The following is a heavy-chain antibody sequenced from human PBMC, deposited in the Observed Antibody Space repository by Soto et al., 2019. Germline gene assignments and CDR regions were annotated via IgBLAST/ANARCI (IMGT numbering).Heavy chain of an antibody. D-gene: IGHD3-22*01. CDR1: GFTFSSYA. Sequence: GGSLRLSCAASGFTFSSYAMSWVRQAPGKGLEWVSAISGSGGSTYYADSVKGRFTISRDNSKNTLYLQMNSLRAEDTAVYYCAANSGYNYYYGMDVWGQGTTVTVS. J-gene: IGHJ6*02. V-gene: IGHV3-23*01. CDR2: ISGSGGST. CDR3: AANSGYNYYYGMDV.